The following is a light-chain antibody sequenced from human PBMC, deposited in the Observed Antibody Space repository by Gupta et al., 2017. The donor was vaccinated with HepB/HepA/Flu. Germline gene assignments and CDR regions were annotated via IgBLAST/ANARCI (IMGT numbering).Light chain of an antibody. CDR1: QSVSSN. CDR2: GAS. J-gene: IGKJ1*01. Sequence: EIVMTQSPATLSVSPGESATLFCRASQSVSSNLAWYQQKPGQAPRLLIYGASTRASGIPARFSGSGSGTEFTLTISSLQAEDFAVYYCQQYNNWPRTFGQGTKVEIK. V-gene: IGKV3-15*01. CDR3: QQYNNWPRT.